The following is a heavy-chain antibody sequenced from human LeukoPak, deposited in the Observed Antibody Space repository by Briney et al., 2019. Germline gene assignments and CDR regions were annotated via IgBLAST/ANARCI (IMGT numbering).Heavy chain of an antibody. Sequence: PSETLSLTCTVSGGSISSSSYYWGWIRQPPGKGLEWIGSIYYSGSTYYNPSLKSRVTISVDTSKNQFSLKLSSVTAADTAVYYCARGLHSSSWYYESGYWFDPWGQGTLVTVSS. J-gene: IGHJ5*02. D-gene: IGHD6-13*01. CDR1: GGSISSSSYY. V-gene: IGHV4-39*07. CDR3: ARGLHSSSWYYESGYWFDP. CDR2: IYYSGST.